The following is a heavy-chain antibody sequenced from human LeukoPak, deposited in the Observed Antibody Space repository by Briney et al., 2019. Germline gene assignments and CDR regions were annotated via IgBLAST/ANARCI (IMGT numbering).Heavy chain of an antibody. Sequence: ASVKVSCEVSGYTLTELSMHWVRQAPGKGLEWMGGFDPEDGETIYAQKFQGKVTMTEDTSTDTAYMELSSLRSEDTAVYYCAVQPYYYDSSGYFAEDYWGQGTLVTVSS. V-gene: IGHV1-24*01. CDR3: AVQPYYYDSSGYFAEDY. J-gene: IGHJ4*02. CDR1: GYTLTELS. D-gene: IGHD3-22*01. CDR2: FDPEDGET.